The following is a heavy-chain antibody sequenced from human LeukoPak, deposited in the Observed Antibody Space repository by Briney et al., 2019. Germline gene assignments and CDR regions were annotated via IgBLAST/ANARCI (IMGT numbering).Heavy chain of an antibody. V-gene: IGHV4-59*12. D-gene: IGHD6-13*01. Sequence: SETLSLTCTVSGGSISSYYWSWVRQPPGKGLEWIGYVSYSGSTDYNPSLKSRVTISVDKSKNQFSLKLSSVTAADTAVYYCARGGSSSWYLNWFDPWGQGTLVTVSS. J-gene: IGHJ5*02. CDR1: GGSISSYY. CDR2: VSYSGST. CDR3: ARGGSSSWYLNWFDP.